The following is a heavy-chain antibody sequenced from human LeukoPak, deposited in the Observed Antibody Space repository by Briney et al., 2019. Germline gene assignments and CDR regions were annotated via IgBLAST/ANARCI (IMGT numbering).Heavy chain of an antibody. J-gene: IGHJ4*02. CDR1: GFTFSSYS. CDR3: ASPIAAARDFDY. Sequence: GGSLRLSCAASGFTFSSYSMNWVRQAPGKGLEWVSSISSSSSYIYYADSVKGRFTISRDNAKNSLYLQMNSLRAEDTAVCYCASPIAAARDFDYWGQGTLVTVSS. D-gene: IGHD6-13*01. CDR2: ISSSSSYI. V-gene: IGHV3-21*01.